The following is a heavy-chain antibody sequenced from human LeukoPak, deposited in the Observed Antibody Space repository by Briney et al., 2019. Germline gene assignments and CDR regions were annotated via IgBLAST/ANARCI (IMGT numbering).Heavy chain of an antibody. Sequence: SQTLSLTCAISGDSVSRNSATWSWIRQSPSRGLEWLGRTYYGSRWYNDYAVSVKSRITINPDTSKNQFSLQLNSVTPEDTAAYYCAARLVPVGGGDAFDIWGQGTRVSV. CDR3: AARLVPVGGGDAFDI. CDR1: GDSVSRNSAT. J-gene: IGHJ3*02. D-gene: IGHD6-19*01. CDR2: TYYGSRWYN. V-gene: IGHV6-1*01.